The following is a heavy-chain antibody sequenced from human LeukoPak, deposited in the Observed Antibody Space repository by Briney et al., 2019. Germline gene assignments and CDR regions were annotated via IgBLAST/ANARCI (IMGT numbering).Heavy chain of an antibody. J-gene: IGHJ5*02. CDR2: ISAYNGNT. D-gene: IGHD2-15*01. CDR3: ARDPIVVGAANPPWFDP. Sequence: ASVKVSCKASGYTFTGYYMHWVRQAPGQGLEWMGWISAYNGNTNYAQKLQGRVTMTTDTSTSTAYMELRSLRSDDTAVYYCARDPIVVGAANPPWFDPWGQGTLVTVSS. V-gene: IGHV1-18*04. CDR1: GYTFTGYY.